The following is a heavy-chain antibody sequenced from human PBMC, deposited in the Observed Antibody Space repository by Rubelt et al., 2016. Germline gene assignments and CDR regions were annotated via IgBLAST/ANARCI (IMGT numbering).Heavy chain of an antibody. CDR1: HG. D-gene: IGHD3-10*01. CDR3: ASSYYYGSGSYYNISYYYYGMDV. Sequence: HGISWVRQAPGQGLEWIGWISAYNGNTNYAQKFQGRVTMTRNTSISTAYMELSRLRSDDTAVYYCASSYYYGSGSYYNISYYYYGMDVWGQGTTVTVSS. V-gene: IGHV1-18*01. J-gene: IGHJ6*02. CDR2: ISAYNGNT.